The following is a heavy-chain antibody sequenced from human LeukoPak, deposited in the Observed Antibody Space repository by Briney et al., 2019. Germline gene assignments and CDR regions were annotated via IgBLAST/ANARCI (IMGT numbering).Heavy chain of an antibody. D-gene: IGHD3-3*01. Sequence: ASVKVSCKASGYAFSSYAMHWVRQAPGQRLEWMGWINAGNGNTKYSQKFQGRVTITRDTSASTAYMELSSLGSEDTAVYYCASTKNTLRFLEWYKLDYWGQGTLVTVSS. CDR2: INAGNGNT. V-gene: IGHV1-3*01. CDR1: GYAFSSYA. J-gene: IGHJ4*02. CDR3: ASTKNTLRFLEWYKLDY.